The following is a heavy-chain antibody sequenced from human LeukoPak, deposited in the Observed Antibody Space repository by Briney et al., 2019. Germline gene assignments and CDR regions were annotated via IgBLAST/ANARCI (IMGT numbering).Heavy chain of an antibody. Sequence: PGGSLRLSCAASGFRFNTYWMSWVRQAPGKGLEWVANIKQDGNEKYYADSVKGRFTISRDNGKNSLDLQMNSLRAEDTAVYYCARDLGYYYDSSGYYGIGYWGQGTLVTVSS. CDR3: ARDLGYYYDSSGYYGIGY. D-gene: IGHD3-22*01. CDR1: GFRFNTYW. J-gene: IGHJ4*02. CDR2: IKQDGNEK. V-gene: IGHV3-7*01.